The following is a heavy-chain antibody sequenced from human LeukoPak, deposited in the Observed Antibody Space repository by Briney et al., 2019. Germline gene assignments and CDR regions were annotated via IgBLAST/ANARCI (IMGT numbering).Heavy chain of an antibody. V-gene: IGHV4-59*01. CDR2: IYYSGST. CDR1: GGSISSYY. J-gene: IGHJ5*02. Sequence: SETLSLTCTVSGGSISSYYWSWIRQPPGKGLEWIGYIYYSGSTNYNPSLKSRVTMSVDTSKNQFSLKLSSVTAADTAVYYCAREARGWFDPWGQGTLVTVSS. CDR3: AREARGWFDP.